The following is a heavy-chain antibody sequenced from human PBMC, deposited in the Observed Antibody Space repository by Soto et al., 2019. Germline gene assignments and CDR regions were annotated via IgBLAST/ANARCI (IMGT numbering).Heavy chain of an antibody. V-gene: IGHV4-61*02. D-gene: IGHD6-19*01. Sequence: PSETLSLTCTVSGGYISSGGYYWSWIRQPAGKGLEWIGRIYTSGSTNYNPSLKSRVTMSVDTSKNQFSLKLSSVTAADTAVYYCASQNAYIAVAGTDSFDYWGQGTLVTVSS. J-gene: IGHJ4*02. CDR2: IYTSGST. CDR1: GGYISSGGYY. CDR3: ASQNAYIAVAGTDSFDY.